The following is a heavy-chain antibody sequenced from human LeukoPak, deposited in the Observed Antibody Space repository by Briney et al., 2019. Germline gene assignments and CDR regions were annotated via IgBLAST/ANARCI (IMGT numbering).Heavy chain of an antibody. CDR1: GYTFTGYY. CDR3: ARDRKDIVVVPAANPHDAFDI. V-gene: IGHV1-2*04. J-gene: IGHJ3*02. CDR2: INPNSGGT. Sequence: ASVKVSCKASGYTFTGYYMHWVRQAPGQGLERMGWINPNSGGTNYAQKFQGWVTMTRDTSISTAYMELSRLRSDDTAVYYCARDRKDIVVVPAANPHDAFDIWGQGTMVTVSS. D-gene: IGHD2-2*01.